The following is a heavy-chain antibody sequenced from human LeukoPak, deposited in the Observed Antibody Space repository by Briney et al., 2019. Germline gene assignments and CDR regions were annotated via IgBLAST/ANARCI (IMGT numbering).Heavy chain of an antibody. CDR1: GGSISSSSYY. J-gene: IGHJ4*02. V-gene: IGHV4-39*01. CDR2: INHSGST. Sequence: SETLSLTCTVSGGSISSSSYYWGWIRQPPGKGLEWIGEINHSGSTNYNPSLKSRVTISVDTSKNQFSLKLSSVTAADTAVYYCARQRQLAPFDYWGQGTLVTVSS. D-gene: IGHD2-2*01. CDR3: ARQRQLAPFDY.